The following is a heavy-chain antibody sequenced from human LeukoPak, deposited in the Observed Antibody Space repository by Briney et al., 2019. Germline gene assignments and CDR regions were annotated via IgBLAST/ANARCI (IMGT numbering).Heavy chain of an antibody. CDR2: ISGRGGST. CDR3: AKLQSTGYDLARGFDY. D-gene: IGHD5-12*01. V-gene: IGHV3-23*01. Sequence: GGSLRLSCAASGFTFSSYAMSWVRQAPGKGLEWVSGISGRGGSTYYADSVKGRFAISRDNSQNTLYLKMNRLRAEDTAVYYCAKLQSTGYDLARGFDYWGQGTLVTVSS. J-gene: IGHJ4*02. CDR1: GFTFSSYA.